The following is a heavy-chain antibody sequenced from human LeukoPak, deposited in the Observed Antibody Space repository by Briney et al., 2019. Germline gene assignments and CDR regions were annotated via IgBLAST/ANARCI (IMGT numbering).Heavy chain of an antibody. CDR2: IKQDGSDK. CDR3: ARSTAISSGWYR. D-gene: IGHD6-19*01. J-gene: IGHJ4*02. Sequence: GGSLRLSCAASGSTFSTYWMSWVRQAPGKGLEWVATIKQDGSDKYYVDSVKGRFTISRDNAKNSLYLQMNSLRAEDPAVYFCARSTAISSGWYRWGQGTLVSVSS. CDR1: GSTFSTYW. V-gene: IGHV3-7*01.